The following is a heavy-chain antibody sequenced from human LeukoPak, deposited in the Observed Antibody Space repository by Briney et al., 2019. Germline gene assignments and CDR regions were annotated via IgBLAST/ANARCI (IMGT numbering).Heavy chain of an antibody. CDR3: ARHVSSDLRIVVVTSDWYFDR. CDR2: IYYSGST. Sequence: SETLSLTCIVSGGSISSSRFYGGWIRQPPGKGLEWIGTIYYSGSTYYNPSLKSRVTISADTSKNQFSLILSSVTAADTGVYYCARHVSSDLRIVVVTSDWYFDRWGRGTLVTVSS. D-gene: IGHD2-21*02. J-gene: IGHJ2*01. V-gene: IGHV4-39*01. CDR1: GGSISSSRFY.